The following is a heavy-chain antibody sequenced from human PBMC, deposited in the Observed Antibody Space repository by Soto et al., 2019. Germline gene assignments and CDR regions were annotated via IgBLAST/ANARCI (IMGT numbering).Heavy chain of an antibody. J-gene: IGHJ4*02. V-gene: IGHV4-31*03. CDR3: ARGGGTMVRGVISDY. D-gene: IGHD3-10*01. CDR1: GGSISSGGYY. CDR2: IYYSGST. Sequence: QVQLQESGPGLVKPSQTLSLTCTVSGGSISSGGYYWSWIRQHPGKGLEWIGYIYYSGSTYYNPSLKRRVTIAVDTSKNQFSLKLSSVTAADTAVYYCARGGGTMVRGVISDYWGQGTLVTVSS.